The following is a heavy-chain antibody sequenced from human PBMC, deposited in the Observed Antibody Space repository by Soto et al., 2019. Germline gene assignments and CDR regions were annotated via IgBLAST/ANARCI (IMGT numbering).Heavy chain of an antibody. D-gene: IGHD3-10*01. Sequence: QVQLVQSGAEVKKPGSSVKVSCKASGGTFSSYTISWVRQAPGQGLEWMGRIIPILGIANYAQKFQGRVTTTADKCTSTAHRELSGLRSEDTAVYYCAREEYYYGSGAFFDYWGQGPLVTVSS. J-gene: IGHJ4*02. CDR1: GGTFSSYT. V-gene: IGHV1-69*08. CDR3: AREEYYYGSGAFFDY. CDR2: IIPILGIA.